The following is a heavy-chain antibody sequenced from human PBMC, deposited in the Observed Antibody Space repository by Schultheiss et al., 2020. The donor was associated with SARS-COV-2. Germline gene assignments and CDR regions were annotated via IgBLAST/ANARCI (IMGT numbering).Heavy chain of an antibody. V-gene: IGHV4-39*07. CDR1: GGSISSSSYY. CDR2: INHSGST. CDR3: ARGGSSSGRYYYMDV. D-gene: IGHD6-6*01. Sequence: ETLSLTCAVSGGSISSSSYYWGWIRQPPGKGLEWIGEINHSGSTNYNPSLKSRVTISVDTSKNQFSLKLSSVTAADTAVYYCARGGSSSGRYYYMDVWGKGTTVTVSS. J-gene: IGHJ6*03.